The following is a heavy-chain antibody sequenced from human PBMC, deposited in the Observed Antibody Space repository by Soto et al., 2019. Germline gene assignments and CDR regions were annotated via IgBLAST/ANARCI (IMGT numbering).Heavy chain of an antibody. CDR2: INAGNGNT. V-gene: IGHV1-3*01. J-gene: IGHJ6*02. Sequence: ASVTVSCKASGYTFTSYAMHWVRQAPGQRLEWMGWINAGNGNTKYSQKFQGRVTITRDTSASTAYMELSSLRSGDTAVYYCARTRYCSSTSCYYYYYGMDVWGQGTTVTVSS. D-gene: IGHD2-2*01. CDR3: ARTRYCSSTSCYYYYYGMDV. CDR1: GYTFTSYA.